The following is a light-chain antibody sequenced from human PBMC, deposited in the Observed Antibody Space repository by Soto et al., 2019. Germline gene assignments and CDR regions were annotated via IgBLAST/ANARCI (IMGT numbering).Light chain of an antibody. J-gene: IGLJ2*01. CDR1: SSDVGGFNY. CDR3: GSYTSSSTLL. CDR2: EVS. V-gene: IGLV2-14*01. Sequence: QSVLTQPASVSGSPGQSITISCTGTSSDVGGFNYVSWYQQHPGKAPKLIIYEVSNRPSGVSNRFSGSKSGNTASLSISGLQAEDEADYYCGSYTSSSTLLFGGGTKLTVL.